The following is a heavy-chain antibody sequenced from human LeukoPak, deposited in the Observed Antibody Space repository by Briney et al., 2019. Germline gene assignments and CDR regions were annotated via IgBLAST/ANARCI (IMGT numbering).Heavy chain of an antibody. Sequence: AGGSLRLSCAASGFTFSSYAMSWVRQAPGKGLEWVANIKQDGSDKYYVDSVKGRFTISRVNAENSLYLQMNSLRAEDTAVYYCARVCSGGSCRDYWGQGTLVTVSS. J-gene: IGHJ4*02. CDR2: IKQDGSDK. D-gene: IGHD2-15*01. CDR1: GFTFSSYA. CDR3: ARVCSGGSCRDY. V-gene: IGHV3-7*01.